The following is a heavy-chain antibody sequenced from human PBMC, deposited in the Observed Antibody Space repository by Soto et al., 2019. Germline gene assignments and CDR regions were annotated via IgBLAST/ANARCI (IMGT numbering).Heavy chain of an antibody. Sequence: SETLSLTCAVYGGSFSGYYWSWIRQPPGKGLEWIGEINHSGSTNYNPSLKSRVTISVDTSKNQFSLKLSSVTAADTVVYYCASRRSGSNGSGSYYKIHYGMDVWGQGTTVTVSS. D-gene: IGHD3-10*01. J-gene: IGHJ6*02. V-gene: IGHV4-34*01. CDR3: ASRRSGSNGSGSYYKIHYGMDV. CDR1: GGSFSGYY. CDR2: INHSGST.